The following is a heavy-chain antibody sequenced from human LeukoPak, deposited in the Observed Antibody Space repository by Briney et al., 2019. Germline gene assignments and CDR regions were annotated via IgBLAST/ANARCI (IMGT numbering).Heavy chain of an antibody. CDR1: GCSISGSGYY. CDR2: FFYSGTS. J-gene: IGHJ6*02. D-gene: IGHD1-7*01. Sequence: SETLSLTCIVSGCSISGSGYYWGWDRQPPGKGLECVASFFYSGTSFYNPSLKRRVNISIDTSKKQFSIKLTSLTAADTAVYYCARHKGAGTTNYDGMHVWGHGTTVTVSS. V-gene: IGHV4-39*01. CDR3: ARHKGAGTTNYDGMHV.